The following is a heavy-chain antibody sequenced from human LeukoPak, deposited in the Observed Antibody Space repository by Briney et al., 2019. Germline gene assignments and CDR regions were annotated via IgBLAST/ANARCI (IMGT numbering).Heavy chain of an antibody. Sequence: GASVKVSCKASGYTFTSYYMHWVRQAPGQGLEWMGIINPSGGSTSYAQKFQGRVTMTRDTSTSTVYMELSSLRSEDTAVYYCARDPQYYYDSSGYYPPYFDYWGQGTLVTVSS. CDR1: GYTFTSYY. D-gene: IGHD3-22*01. J-gene: IGHJ4*02. CDR2: INPSGGST. V-gene: IGHV1-46*01. CDR3: ARDPQYYYDSSGYYPPYFDY.